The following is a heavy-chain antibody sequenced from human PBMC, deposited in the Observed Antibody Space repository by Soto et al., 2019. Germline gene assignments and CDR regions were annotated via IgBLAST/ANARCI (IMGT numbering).Heavy chain of an antibody. Sequence: GGSLRLSCAASGFTVDDYAMHWVRQAPGKGLEWVSGISWNSGSIGYADSVKGRFTISRDNAKNSLYLQMNSLRAEDTALYYCAKDMGVGRYYDILTGYFSMDVWGKGTTVTVSS. CDR1: GFTVDDYA. CDR3: AKDMGVGRYYDILTGYFSMDV. J-gene: IGHJ6*03. D-gene: IGHD3-9*01. CDR2: ISWNSGSI. V-gene: IGHV3-9*01.